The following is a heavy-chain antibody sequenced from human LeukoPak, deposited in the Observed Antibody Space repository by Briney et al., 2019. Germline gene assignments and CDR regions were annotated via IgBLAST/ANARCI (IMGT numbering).Heavy chain of an antibody. V-gene: IGHV3-23*01. CDR3: VKEGPSRGYFDY. CDR2: ISGSGFST. J-gene: IGHJ4*02. D-gene: IGHD5-12*01. CDR1: GFTFSYSA. Sequence: PGGSLRLSCAASGFTFSYSAMSWVRQAPGKGLEWVSAISGSGFSTYYADSVKGRFTISRDNSKNTLYLQMNSLRAEDTAVYYCVKEGPSRGYFDYWGQGTLVTVSS.